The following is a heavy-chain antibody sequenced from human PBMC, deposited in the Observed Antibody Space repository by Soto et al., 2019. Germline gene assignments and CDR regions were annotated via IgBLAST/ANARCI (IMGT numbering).Heavy chain of an antibody. V-gene: IGHV3-30-3*01. CDR3: ARAPSGSYPEFDY. Sequence: GGSLRLSCAASGFIFSSYTMHWVRQAPGKGPEWVGVITYDGSNQYYADSVKGRFTISRDNSRNMLFLQMNSLRPDDTAVYYCARAPSGSYPEFDYWGQGTLVTVSS. D-gene: IGHD1-26*01. CDR2: ITYDGSNQ. CDR1: GFIFSSYT. J-gene: IGHJ4*02.